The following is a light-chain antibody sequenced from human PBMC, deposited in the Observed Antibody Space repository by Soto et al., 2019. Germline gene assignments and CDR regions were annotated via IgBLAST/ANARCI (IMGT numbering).Light chain of an antibody. Sequence: QSVLTQPPSASGTPGQRVTISCSGSSSNIGANPINWYQQLPGMAPKLLIYNNDQRPSGVPDRFSASKSGTSASLAISGLQSEDEADYYCEAWDDSLYGAVLGGGTKLTVL. V-gene: IGLV1-44*01. J-gene: IGLJ2*01. CDR3: EAWDDSLYGAV. CDR1: SSNIGANP. CDR2: NND.